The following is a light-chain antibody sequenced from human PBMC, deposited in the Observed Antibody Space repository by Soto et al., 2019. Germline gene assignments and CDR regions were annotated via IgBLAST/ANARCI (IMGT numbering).Light chain of an antibody. CDR1: SSNIGSNF. CDR2: EVT. J-gene: IGLJ1*01. Sequence: QSVLTQPPSVSESPGQKVTISCSGSSSNIGSNFVSWYQQHPGKAPKLMIYEVTNRPSGVSNRFSGSKSGNTASLTISGLQAEDEADYYCSSYTSGSALYVFGTGTKVTVL. V-gene: IGLV2-14*01. CDR3: SSYTSGSALYV.